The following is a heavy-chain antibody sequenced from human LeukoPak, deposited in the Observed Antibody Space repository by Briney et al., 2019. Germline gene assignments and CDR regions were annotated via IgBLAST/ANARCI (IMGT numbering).Heavy chain of an antibody. V-gene: IGHV4-61*02. CDR3: VAWYNWCVP. Sequence: SQTLSLTCTVSGGTISCGSYYWSWIRQPAGKGMEWIGRIYTSGSTNYNPSLKRRDPISVDTSKNQFSLKLCFLTPASTAVYYCVAWYNWCVPWGQETLVTVSS. CDR2: IYTSGST. D-gene: IGHD2-15*01. CDR1: GGTISCGSYY. J-gene: IGHJ5*02.